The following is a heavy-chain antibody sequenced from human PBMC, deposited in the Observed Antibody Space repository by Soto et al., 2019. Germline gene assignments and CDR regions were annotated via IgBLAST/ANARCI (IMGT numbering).Heavy chain of an antibody. Sequence: ASVNVSCKASGGTFSSYAISWVRQAPGQGLEWMGGIIPIFGTANYAQKFQGRVTITADKSTSTAYMELSSLRSEDTAVYYCARDHSSSSDSFDYWGQGTLVTVSS. J-gene: IGHJ4*02. CDR2: IIPIFGTA. CDR1: GGTFSSYA. V-gene: IGHV1-69*06. D-gene: IGHD6-6*01. CDR3: ARDHSSSSDSFDY.